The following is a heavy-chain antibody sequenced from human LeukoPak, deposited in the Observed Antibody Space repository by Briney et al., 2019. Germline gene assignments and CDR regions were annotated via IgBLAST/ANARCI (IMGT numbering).Heavy chain of an antibody. Sequence: SETLSLTCTVSGGSISSYYWSWIRQPPGKGLEWIAYISDIGSINYNPSLKSRVTISLDTSKTQFSLQLSSVPAADTAVYYCAGHHPRNTVDFWGQGTLVTVSS. J-gene: IGHJ4*02. CDR2: ISDIGSI. D-gene: IGHD2-8*02. CDR3: AGHHPRNTVDF. CDR1: GGSISSYY. V-gene: IGHV4-59*08.